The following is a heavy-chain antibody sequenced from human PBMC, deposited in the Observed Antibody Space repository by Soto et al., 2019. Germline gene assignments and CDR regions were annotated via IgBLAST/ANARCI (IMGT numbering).Heavy chain of an antibody. CDR2: INHSGST. Sequence: QVQLQQWGAGLLKPSETLSLTCAVYGGSFSGYYWSWIRQPPGRGLEWIGEINHSGSTNYNPSLKSRVIVSLDTPKDEVSLKLSSVTAADTAVSYCGRRIGIEAAGTENKYYYYYYMDDWGKGTTVTVFS. V-gene: IGHV4-34*01. D-gene: IGHD6-13*01. CDR1: GGSFSGYY. J-gene: IGHJ6*03. CDR3: GRRIGIEAAGTENKYYYYYYMDD.